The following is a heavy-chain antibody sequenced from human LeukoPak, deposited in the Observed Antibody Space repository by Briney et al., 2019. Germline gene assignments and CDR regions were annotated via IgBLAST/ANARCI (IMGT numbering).Heavy chain of an antibody. V-gene: IGHV3-15*01. J-gene: IGHJ6*03. CDR1: GFTFSNAG. CDR3: TTEFKELGSFFYFYYMDV. D-gene: IGHD3-10*01. CDR2: IKTKSEGGTT. Sequence: GSLRLSCTASGFTFSNAGMNWVRQAPGKGLEWVGRIKTKSEGGTTDYAAPAKGRFTISRDDSKNALFLQMDSLKSDDTAMYYCTTEFKELGSFFYFYYMDVWGTGTTVTISS.